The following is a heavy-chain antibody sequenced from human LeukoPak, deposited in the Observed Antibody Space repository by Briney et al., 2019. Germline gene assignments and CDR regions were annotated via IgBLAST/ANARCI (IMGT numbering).Heavy chain of an antibody. D-gene: IGHD3-22*01. V-gene: IGHV1-46*01. CDR3: ARLNYYDSSGYYYIDY. CDR1: GYTFTSYY. Sequence: GGSLRLSCAASGYTFTSYYMHWVRQAPGQGLEWMGIINPSGGSTSYAQKFQGRVTMTRDTSTSTVYMELSSLRSEDTAVYYCARLNYYDSSGYYYIDYWGQGTLVTVSS. J-gene: IGHJ4*02. CDR2: INPSGGST.